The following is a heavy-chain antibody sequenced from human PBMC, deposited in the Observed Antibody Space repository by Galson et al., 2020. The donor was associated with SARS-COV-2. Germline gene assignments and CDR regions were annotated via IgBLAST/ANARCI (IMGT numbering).Heavy chain of an antibody. J-gene: IGHJ6*03. V-gene: IGHV3-30*04. CDR3: ARGGGDYMDV. CDR2: ISYDGSNK. D-gene: IGHD3-16*01. CDR1: GFTFGSYA. Sequence: QLGESLKISCAASGFTFGSYAMHWVRQAPGKGLEWVAVISYDGSNKYYADSVKGRFTISRDNSKNTLYLQMNSLRAEDTAVYYCARGGGDYMDVWGKGTTVTVSS.